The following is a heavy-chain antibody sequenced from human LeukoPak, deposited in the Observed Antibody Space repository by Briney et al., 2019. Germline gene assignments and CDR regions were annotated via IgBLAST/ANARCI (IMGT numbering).Heavy chain of an antibody. J-gene: IGHJ6*02. V-gene: IGHV3-30-3*01. D-gene: IGHD3-10*01. CDR2: ISYDGSNK. CDR1: GFTFSSYV. CDR3: AKDYYGSGSSSCGMDV. Sequence: GGSLRLSCAASGFTFSSYVIHWVRQAPGKGLEWVAMISYDGSNKYYADSVKGRFTISRDNSKNTLYLQMNSLKTEDTAVYYCAKDYYGSGSSSCGMDVWGQGTTVTVSS.